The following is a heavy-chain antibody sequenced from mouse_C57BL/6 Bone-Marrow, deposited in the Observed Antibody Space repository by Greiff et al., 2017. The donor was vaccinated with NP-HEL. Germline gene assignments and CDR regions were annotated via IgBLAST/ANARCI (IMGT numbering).Heavy chain of an antibody. CDR3: ARDGYYWGYAMDY. J-gene: IGHJ4*01. V-gene: IGHV1-81*01. D-gene: IGHD2-3*01. CDR1: GYTFTSYG. Sequence: ESGAELARPGASVKLSCKASGYTFTSYGISWVKQRTGQGLEWIGEIYPRSGNTYYNEKFKGKATLTADKSSSTAYMELRSLTSEDSAVYFCARDGYYWGYAMDYWGQGTSVTVSS. CDR2: IYPRSGNT.